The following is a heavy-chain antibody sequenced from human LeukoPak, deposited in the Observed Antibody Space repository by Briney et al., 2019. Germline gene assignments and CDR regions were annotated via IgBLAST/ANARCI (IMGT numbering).Heavy chain of an antibody. D-gene: IGHD4-23*01. V-gene: IGHV5-51*01. CDR2: IYPGDSDT. J-gene: IGHJ3*02. CDR3: ASITAVAHAFNI. CDR1: GYSFSTFW. Sequence: GDSLKISCKGSGYSFSTFWIGWVRKVPGKGLEWMGIIYPGDSDTRYSPSFQGQVTFSADKSINTAYLQWSSLKASDSAMYYCASITAVAHAFNIWGQGTLVTVSS.